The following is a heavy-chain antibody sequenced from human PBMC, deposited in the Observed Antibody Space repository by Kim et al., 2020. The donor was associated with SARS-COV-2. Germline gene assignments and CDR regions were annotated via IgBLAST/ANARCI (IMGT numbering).Heavy chain of an antibody. Sequence: ASVKVSCKASGYTFTSYAMNWVRQAPGQGLEWMGWINTNTGNPTYAQGFTGRFVFSLDTSVSTAYLQMSSLKAEDTAVYYCARELPKTRGYCSSTSCYYAYGMDVWGQGTTVTVSS. CDR1: GYTFTSYA. D-gene: IGHD2-2*03. V-gene: IGHV7-4-1*02. CDR3: ARELPKTRGYCSSTSCYYAYGMDV. CDR2: INTNTGNP. J-gene: IGHJ6*02.